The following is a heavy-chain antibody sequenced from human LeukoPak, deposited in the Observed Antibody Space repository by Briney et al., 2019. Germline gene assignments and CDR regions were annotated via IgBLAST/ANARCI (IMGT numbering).Heavy chain of an antibody. CDR1: GFTFSSYG. V-gene: IGHV3-30*03. J-gene: IGHJ4*02. CDR2: ISYDGSNK. Sequence: GGSLRLSCAASGFTFSSYGMHWVRQAPGKGLEWVAVISYDGSNKYYADSVKGRFTISRDNSKNTLYLQMNSLRAEDTAVYYCATCSGSYSYYFDYWGQGTLVTVFS. CDR3: ATCSGSYSYYFDY. D-gene: IGHD3-10*02.